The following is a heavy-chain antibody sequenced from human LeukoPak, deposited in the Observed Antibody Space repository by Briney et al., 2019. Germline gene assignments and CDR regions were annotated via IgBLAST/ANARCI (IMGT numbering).Heavy chain of an antibody. CDR2: IIPIFGTA. V-gene: IGHV1-69*06. D-gene: IGHD3-10*01. CDR1: GGTFSSYA. CDR3: ASVGEYYGSGSYYFGY. Sequence: SVTVSFKASGGTFSSYAISWVRQAPGQGLEWMGGIIPIFGTANYAQKFQGRVTITADKSTSTAYMELSSLRSEDTAVYYCASVGEYYGSGSYYFGYWGQGTLVTVSS. J-gene: IGHJ4*02.